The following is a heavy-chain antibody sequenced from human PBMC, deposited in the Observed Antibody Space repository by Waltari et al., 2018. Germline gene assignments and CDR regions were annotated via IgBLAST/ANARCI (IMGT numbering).Heavy chain of an antibody. J-gene: IGHJ4*02. CDR1: GFTFYDYY. V-gene: IGHV3-11*01. D-gene: IGHD4-17*01. CDR3: AREKTVGSPDYVGGIDY. Sequence: QVQLVESGGGLVKPGGSLKLSCGTSGFTFYDYYLTWVRQAPGDGLDCVSYISDRGRTSYYADSVKGRFTIARDNANSLLFLQMNNVRAEDTAFYFCAREKTVGSPDYVGGIDYWGQGTLVTVSS. CDR2: ISDRGRTS.